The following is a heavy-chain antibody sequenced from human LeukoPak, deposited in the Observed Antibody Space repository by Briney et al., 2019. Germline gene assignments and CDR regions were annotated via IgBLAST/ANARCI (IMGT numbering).Heavy chain of an antibody. V-gene: IGHV3-9*01. CDR3: AKAQHSSGSPFDY. Sequence: PGRSLRLSCAASGFTFDDYAMHWVRQAPGKGLEWVSGISWNSGSIGYADSVKGRFTISRDNAKNSLYLQMNSLRAEDTALYYCAKAQHSSGSPFDYWGQGTLVTVSS. CDR1: GFTFDDYA. D-gene: IGHD6-19*01. J-gene: IGHJ4*02. CDR2: ISWNSGSI.